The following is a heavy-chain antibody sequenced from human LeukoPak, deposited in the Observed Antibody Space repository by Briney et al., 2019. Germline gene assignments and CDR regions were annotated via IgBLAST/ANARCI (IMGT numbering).Heavy chain of an antibody. CDR1: GGSFSGYY. D-gene: IGHD3-16*02. CDR3: ARGPLLYDYVWGSYRYGSFDH. V-gene: IGHV4-34*01. J-gene: IGHJ4*02. Sequence: SGTLSLTCAVYGGSFSGYYWSWIRQPPGKGLEWIGEMNHSGSTNYNPSLKSRVTISVDTSQNQFSLKLSSVTAADTAVYYCARGPLLYDYVWGSYRYGSFDHWGQGTLVTVSS. CDR2: MNHSGST.